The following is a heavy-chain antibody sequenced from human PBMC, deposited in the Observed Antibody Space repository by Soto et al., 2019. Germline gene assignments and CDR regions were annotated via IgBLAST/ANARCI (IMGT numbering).Heavy chain of an antibody. V-gene: IGHV5-10-1*01. CDR1: GYSFANYW. CDR2: IDPTDSFT. J-gene: IGHJ3*01. CDR3: ARPASGGSRDAFDV. D-gene: IGHD2-15*01. Sequence: LGESLKISCKGSGYSFANYWIGWVRQMPGKGLGWLGRIDPTDSFTNYSPPFEGHVTISVDRSISTAYLQWNSLQASDTAIYYCARPASGGSRDAFDVWGQGTTVTVSS.